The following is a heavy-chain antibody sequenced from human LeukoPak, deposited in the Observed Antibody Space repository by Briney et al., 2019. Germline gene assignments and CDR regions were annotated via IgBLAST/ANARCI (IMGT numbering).Heavy chain of an antibody. CDR2: INPDGNKK. J-gene: IGHJ4*02. CDR3: ARDLAYSRLDY. V-gene: IGHV3-7*01. CDR1: GLTFSSSW. Sequence: GWALRLSCAVSGLTFSSSWMDWVRQAPGKGLEWVASINPDGNKKYSADSVKGRFTISRDNAENSLYLQMNSLRVEDTAFYYCARDLAYSRLDYWGQGMLVTVSS. D-gene: IGHD5-18*01.